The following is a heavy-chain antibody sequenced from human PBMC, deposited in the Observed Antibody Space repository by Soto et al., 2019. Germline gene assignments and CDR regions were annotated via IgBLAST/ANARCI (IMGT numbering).Heavy chain of an antibody. CDR2: ISGSSGST. CDR3: AKDQGPDGIFGVVTPVDY. CDR1: GFTFSSYA. V-gene: IGHV3-23*01. Sequence: GGSLRLSCAASGFTFSSYAMSWVRQAPGKGLEWVSAISGSSGSTYYADSVKGRFTITRDNSKNTLYLQMNSLRAEDTAVYYCAKDQGPDGIFGVVTPVDYWGQGTLVTVSS. D-gene: IGHD3-3*01. J-gene: IGHJ4*02.